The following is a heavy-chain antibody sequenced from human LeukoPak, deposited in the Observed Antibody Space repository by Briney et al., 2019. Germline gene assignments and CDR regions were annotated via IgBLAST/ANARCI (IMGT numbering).Heavy chain of an antibody. CDR3: ARDFSAAFDI. CDR2: IYDSGTT. D-gene: IGHD2/OR15-2a*01. V-gene: IGHV4-59*01. CDR1: GGSISSYY. J-gene: IGHJ3*02. Sequence: KPSETLSLTCTVSGGSISSYYWSWIRQPPGKGLEWIGYIYDSGTTNYNPSLKSRVTISVDTATNQFSLKLRSVTAADTAVYYCARDFSAAFDIWGQGTMVTVSS.